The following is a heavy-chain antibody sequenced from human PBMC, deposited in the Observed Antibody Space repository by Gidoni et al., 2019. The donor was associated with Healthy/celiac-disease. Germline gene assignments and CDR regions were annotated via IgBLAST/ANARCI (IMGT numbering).Heavy chain of an antibody. J-gene: IGHJ3*02. Sequence: EVQLLESGGGLVQPGGSLGLSCAASGFPFSSYALSWVRQAPGKGLEGVSAISGSGGSTYYADSVKGRFTISRDNSKNTLYLQMNSLRAEDTAVYYCAKPSNPDSGSYGVYAFDIWGQGTMVTVSS. CDR2: ISGSGGST. V-gene: IGHV3-23*01. D-gene: IGHD1-26*01. CDR3: AKPSNPDSGSYGVYAFDI. CDR1: GFPFSSYA.